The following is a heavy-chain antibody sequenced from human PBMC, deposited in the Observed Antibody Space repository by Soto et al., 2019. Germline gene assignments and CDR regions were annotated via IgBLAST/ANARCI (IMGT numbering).Heavy chain of an antibody. V-gene: IGHV1-18*01. CDR1: GYTFTGYG. D-gene: IGHD1-20*01. J-gene: IGHJ4*02. CDR2: ISAHNGNT. CDR3: ARGRYGDY. Sequence: QVHLVQSGAEVKKPGAPVKASCKASGYTFTGYGTPWGRQAPGQGLEWMGGISAHNGNTDYAQKLQGRVIVTRDTSTSTAYMELRSLISDDTAVYYCARGRYGDYWGQGALVTVSS.